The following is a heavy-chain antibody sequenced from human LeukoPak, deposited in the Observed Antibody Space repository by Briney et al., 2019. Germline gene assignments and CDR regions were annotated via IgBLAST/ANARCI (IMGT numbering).Heavy chain of an antibody. Sequence: PSETLSLTCTVSGYSISSGYYWSWIRQPPGKGLEWIGEINHSGSTNYNPSLKSRVTISVDTSKNHFSLELTSVTAADTALYFCAREIFGARAFEYWGQGILVTVSS. D-gene: IGHD3-3*01. CDR1: GYSISSGYY. V-gene: IGHV4-38-2*02. CDR3: AREIFGARAFEY. J-gene: IGHJ4*02. CDR2: INHSGST.